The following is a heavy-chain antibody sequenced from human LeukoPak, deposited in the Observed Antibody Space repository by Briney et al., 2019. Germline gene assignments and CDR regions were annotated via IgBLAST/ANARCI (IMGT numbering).Heavy chain of an antibody. D-gene: IGHD1-26*01. Sequence: GGSLRLSCAASGFAVSDNFMAWVRQAPGKGLEWVSYISSSSSTIYYADSVKGRFTISRDNAKNSLYLQMNSLRAEDTAVYYCARKNLLGGYYYMDVWGKGTTVTVSS. V-gene: IGHV3-11*04. CDR1: GFAVSDNF. J-gene: IGHJ6*03. CDR3: ARKNLLGGYYYMDV. CDR2: ISSSSSTI.